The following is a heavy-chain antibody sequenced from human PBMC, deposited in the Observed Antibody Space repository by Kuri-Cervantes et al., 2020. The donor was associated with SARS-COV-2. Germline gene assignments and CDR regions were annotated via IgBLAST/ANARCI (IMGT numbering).Heavy chain of an antibody. CDR2: INPSGGST. J-gene: IGHJ3*02. Sequence: ASVKESCKASGYTFTGYYMHWVRQAPGQGLEWMGIINPSGGSTSYAQKFQGRVTMTRDTSTSTVYMELSSLRSEDTAVYYCARSISGITGTTAAFDIWGQGTMVTVSS. V-gene: IGHV1-46*01. CDR3: ARSISGITGTTAAFDI. D-gene: IGHD1-20*01. CDR1: GYTFTGYY.